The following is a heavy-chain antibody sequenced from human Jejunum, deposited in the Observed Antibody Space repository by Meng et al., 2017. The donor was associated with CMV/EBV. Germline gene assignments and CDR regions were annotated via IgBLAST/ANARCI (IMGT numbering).Heavy chain of an antibody. CDR2: IFGGGSST. J-gene: IGHJ6*02. CDR3: TRESGYLI. D-gene: IGHD5-12*01. Sequence: LSCAVSGFTFSSYAMSWVRQAPGKGPEWVSFIFGGGSSTYYADSVKGRFTISKDDSKNTLYLQMNSLRVEDTAVYYCTRESGYLIWGQGTTVTVSS. CDR1: GFTFSSYA. V-gene: IGHV3-23*03.